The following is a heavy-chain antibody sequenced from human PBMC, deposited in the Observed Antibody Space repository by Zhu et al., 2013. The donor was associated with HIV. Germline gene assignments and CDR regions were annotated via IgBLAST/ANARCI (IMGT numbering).Heavy chain of an antibody. V-gene: IGHV4-59*01. CDR3: ARDQGGGYSYDY. D-gene: IGHD5-18*01. CDR2: IYYSGST. Sequence: QVQLQESGPGLVKPSETLSLTCTVSGGSISSYYWSWIRQPPGKGLEWIGYIYYSGSTNYNPSLKSRVTISVDTSKNQFSLKLSSVTAADTAVYYCARDQGGGYSYDYWGQGTLVTVSS. J-gene: IGHJ4*02. CDR1: GGSISSYY.